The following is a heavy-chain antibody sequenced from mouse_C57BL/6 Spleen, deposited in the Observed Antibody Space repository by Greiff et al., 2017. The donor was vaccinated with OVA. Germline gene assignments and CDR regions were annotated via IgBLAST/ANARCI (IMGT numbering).Heavy chain of an antibody. J-gene: IGHJ1*03. Sequence: EVQRVESGGGLVQPGGSLSLSCAASGFTFTDYYMSWVRQPPGKALEWLGFIRNKANGYTTEYSASVKGRFTISRDNSQSILYLQMNALRAEDSATYYCASSGTRYFDVWGTGTTVTVSS. CDR3: ASSGTRYFDV. CDR1: GFTFTDYY. D-gene: IGHD3-2*02. V-gene: IGHV7-3*01. CDR2: IRNKANGYTT.